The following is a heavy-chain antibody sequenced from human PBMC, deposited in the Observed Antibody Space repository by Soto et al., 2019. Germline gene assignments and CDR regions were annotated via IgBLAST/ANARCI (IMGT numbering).Heavy chain of an antibody. V-gene: IGHV3-23*01. D-gene: IGHD1-7*01. CDR2: MSGSSSTT. J-gene: IGHJ4*02. CDR3: AKNQERELPRVIDF. CDR1: GLTFSNYA. Sequence: LRLSCATSGLTFSNYAMSWVRQAPGGGLEWVSSMSGSSSTTYYADSVRGRFTISRDRSKNTLYLQMSSLRAEDTALYYCAKNQERELPRVIDFWGQGTLVTVS.